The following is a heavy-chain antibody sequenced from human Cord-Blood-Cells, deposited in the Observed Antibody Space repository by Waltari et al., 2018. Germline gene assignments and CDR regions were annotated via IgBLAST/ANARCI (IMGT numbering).Heavy chain of an antibody. J-gene: IGHJ4*02. CDR1: GGSISSSSYY. CDR3: ARHFGRNIVVVPAAIDY. Sequence: TCTVSGGSISSSSYYWGWIRQPPGKGLEWIGSIYYSGSTYYNPSLKSRVTISVDTSKNQFSLKLSSVTAADTAVYYCARHFGRNIVVVPAAIDYWGQGTLVTVSS. D-gene: IGHD2-2*01. CDR2: IYYSGST. V-gene: IGHV4-39*01.